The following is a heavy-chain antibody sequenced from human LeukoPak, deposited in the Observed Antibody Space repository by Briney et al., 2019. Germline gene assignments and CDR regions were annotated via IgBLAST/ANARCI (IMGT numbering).Heavy chain of an antibody. Sequence: PSETLSLTCTVCSGSISSSSYYWGWIRQPPGKGLQWIGSIYYSGSTYYNPSLKSRVTISVDTSKNQFSLKLSSVTAADTAVYYCARHVEGHCGDDCYGSDYWGQGTLVTVSS. CDR3: ARHVEGHCGDDCYGSDY. V-gene: IGHV4-39*01. J-gene: IGHJ4*02. CDR1: SGSISSSSYY. CDR2: IYYSGST. D-gene: IGHD2-21*01.